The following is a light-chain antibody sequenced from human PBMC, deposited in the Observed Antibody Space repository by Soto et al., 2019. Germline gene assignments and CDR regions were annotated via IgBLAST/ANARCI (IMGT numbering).Light chain of an antibody. CDR1: QSISSY. CDR3: QQSYSTPG. Sequence: DIQMTQSPSSLSASVGDRVTITCRASQSISSYLNSYQQKPGKAPKLLIYAASSLQSGVPSSFSGSGSGTDFTLTISSLQPEDSATYYCQQSYSTPGFGPGTRVHIK. J-gene: IGKJ3*01. V-gene: IGKV1-39*01. CDR2: AAS.